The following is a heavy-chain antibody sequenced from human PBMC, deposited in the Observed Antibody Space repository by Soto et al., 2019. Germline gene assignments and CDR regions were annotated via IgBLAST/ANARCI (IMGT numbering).Heavy chain of an antibody. Sequence: QVQLVQSGAEVKKPGASVKGSCKTSGYKFTDYYIHWVRQAPGQGPEWMGWINPNSGGSNYAQKCQCWVTMGSDTSITKAYMDLSRLRSADTYVYYWALQANSCYYYYFDNGGQGTLVTVSS. CDR1: GYKFTDYY. D-gene: IGHD1-26*01. V-gene: IGHV1-2*04. CDR2: INPNSGGS. CDR3: ALQANSCYYYYFDN. J-gene: IGHJ4*02.